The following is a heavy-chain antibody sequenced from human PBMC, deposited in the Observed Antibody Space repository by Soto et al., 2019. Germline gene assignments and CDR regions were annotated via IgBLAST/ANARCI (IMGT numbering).Heavy chain of an antibody. D-gene: IGHD2-15*01. Sequence: QVQLVESGGGVVQPGRSLRLSCAASGFTFSSYAMHWVRQAPGKGLEWVAVISYDGSNKYYADSVKGRFTISRDNSKNTLYLQMNSLRAEDTAVYYCAREAAAKVVTGVGYFDYWCQGTLVTVSS. J-gene: IGHJ4*02. CDR3: AREAAAKVVTGVGYFDY. CDR2: ISYDGSNK. V-gene: IGHV3-30-3*01. CDR1: GFTFSSYA.